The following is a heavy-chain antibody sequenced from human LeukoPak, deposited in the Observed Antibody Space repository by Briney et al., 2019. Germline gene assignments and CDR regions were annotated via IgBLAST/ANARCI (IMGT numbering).Heavy chain of an antibody. J-gene: IGHJ4*02. CDR2: IYYSGST. D-gene: IGHD2-2*01. Sequence: SETLSLTCAVSGASVSSTNWWSWVRQPPGKGLEWIGSIYYSGSTYYNPSLKSRVTISVDTSKNQFSLKLSSVTAADTAVYYCARLCSSTSCYPNFDYWGQGTLVTVSS. CDR1: GASVSSTNW. V-gene: IGHV4-39*01. CDR3: ARLCSSTSCYPNFDY.